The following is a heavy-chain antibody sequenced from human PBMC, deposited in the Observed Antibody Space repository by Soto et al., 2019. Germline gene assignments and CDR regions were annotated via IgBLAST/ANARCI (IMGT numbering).Heavy chain of an antibody. V-gene: IGHV1-18*01. Sequence: QVQLVQSGAEVKKPGASVKVSCKASGYTFTSYGISWVRQAPGQGLEWMGWISAYNGNTNYVQKLQGRVTMTTDTSTSTAYMELRSLRSDDTAVYYCARDTDTGYSSGWSFDYWGQGTLVTVSS. CDR2: ISAYNGNT. J-gene: IGHJ4*02. CDR3: ARDTDTGYSSGWSFDY. D-gene: IGHD6-19*01. CDR1: GYTFTSYG.